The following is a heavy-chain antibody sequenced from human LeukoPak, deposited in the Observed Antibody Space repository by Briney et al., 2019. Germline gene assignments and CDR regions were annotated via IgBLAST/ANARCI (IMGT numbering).Heavy chain of an antibody. D-gene: IGHD4-17*01. V-gene: IGHV3-7*01. J-gene: IGHJ5*02. Sequence: GGSLRLSCAASGFTFTSYWINWVRQAPGKGLEWVAVINQDGSEKYYVDSVKGRFTISRDNSKNTMYLQMNRLRVEDTAVYFCARDRAVTQDWVEFDPWGQGTLVTVSS. CDR3: ARDRAVTQDWVEFDP. CDR1: GFTFTSYW. CDR2: INQDGSEK.